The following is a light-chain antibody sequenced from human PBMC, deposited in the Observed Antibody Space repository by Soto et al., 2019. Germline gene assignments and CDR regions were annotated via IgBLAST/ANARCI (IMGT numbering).Light chain of an antibody. CDR2: WAP. J-gene: IGKJ1*01. CDR1: QSVLFSSNNKNY. V-gene: IGKV4-1*01. Sequence: DIVMTQSPDSLAVSLGERATINCKSSQSVLFSSNNKNYLAWYQQKPGQPPKLLIYWAPTRESGVPDRFSGSGSGTDFTLTISSLQAEDVAVYYCQQYYGTPLTFGQGTKVEIK. CDR3: QQYYGTPLT.